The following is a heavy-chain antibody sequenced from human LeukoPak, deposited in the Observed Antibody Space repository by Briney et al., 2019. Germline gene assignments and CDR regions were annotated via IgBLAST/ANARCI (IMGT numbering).Heavy chain of an antibody. J-gene: IGHJ4*02. V-gene: IGHV4-61*02. CDR2: IYTSGST. CDR1: GGSISSGSYY. D-gene: IGHD3-16*01. Sequence: TSQTLSLTCTVSGGSISSGSYYWSWIRQPAGKGLEWIGRIYTSGSTNYNPSLKSRVTISVDTSKNQFSLKLSFVTAADTAVYYCARAPGGYLDYWGQGTLVTVSS. CDR3: ARAPGGYLDY.